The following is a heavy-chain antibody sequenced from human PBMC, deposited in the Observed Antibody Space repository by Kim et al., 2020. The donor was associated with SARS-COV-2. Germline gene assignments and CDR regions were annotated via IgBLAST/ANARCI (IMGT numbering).Heavy chain of an antibody. D-gene: IGHD6-13*01. J-gene: IGHJ6*02. CDR2: ISAYNGNT. CDR3: AREVAAAGLYYYGMDV. CDR1: GYTFTSYG. Sequence: ASVKVSCKASGYTFTSYGISWVRQAPGQGLEWMGWISAYNGNTNYAQKLQGRVTMTTDTSTSTAYMELRSLRSDDTAVYYCAREVAAAGLYYYGMDVWGQGTTVTVSS. V-gene: IGHV1-18*01.